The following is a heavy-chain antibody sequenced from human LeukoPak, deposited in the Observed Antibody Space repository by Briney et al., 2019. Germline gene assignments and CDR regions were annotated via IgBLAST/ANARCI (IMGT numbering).Heavy chain of an antibody. D-gene: IGHD2-15*01. V-gene: IGHV4-30-2*01. Sequence: SQTLSLTCAVSGGSISSGGYSWRWIRQPPGKGLEWIGYIYHSGSTYYNPSLKSRVTISVDRSKNQFSLKLSSVTAADTAVYYCARLSDSEASDIWGQGTMVTVSS. CDR2: IYHSGST. CDR1: GGSISSGGYS. CDR3: ARLSDSEASDI. J-gene: IGHJ3*02.